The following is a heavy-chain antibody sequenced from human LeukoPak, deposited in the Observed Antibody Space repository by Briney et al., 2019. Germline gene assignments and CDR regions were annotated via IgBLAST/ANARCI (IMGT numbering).Heavy chain of an antibody. CDR2: IFYDGST. CDR1: GGSISNYY. J-gene: IGHJ3*02. CDR3: ARVVTYAFDI. V-gene: IGHV4-59*12. Sequence: SETLSLTCTVSGGSISNYYWSWIRQPPGKGLEWIGYIFYDGSTNYNPSLKSRVTISVDTSKNQFSLKLSSVTAADTAVYYCARVVTYAFDIWGQGTMVTVSS. D-gene: IGHD4-11*01.